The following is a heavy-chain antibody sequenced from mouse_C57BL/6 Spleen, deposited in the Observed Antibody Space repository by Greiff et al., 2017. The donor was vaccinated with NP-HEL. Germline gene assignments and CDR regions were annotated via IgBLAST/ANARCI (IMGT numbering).Heavy chain of an antibody. D-gene: IGHD1-1*01. Sequence: EVKLVESGEGLVKPGGSLKLSCAASGFTFSSYAMSWVRQTPEKRLEWVAYISSGGDYIYYADTVKGRFTISRDNARNTLYLQMSSLKSEDTAMYYCTSYYYYGSDWYFDVWGTGTTVTVSS. V-gene: IGHV5-9-1*02. CDR2: ISSGGDYI. CDR3: TSYYYYGSDWYFDV. J-gene: IGHJ1*03. CDR1: GFTFSSYA.